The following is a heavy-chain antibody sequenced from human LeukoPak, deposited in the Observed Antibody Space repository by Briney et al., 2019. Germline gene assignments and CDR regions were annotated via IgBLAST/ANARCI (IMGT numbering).Heavy chain of an antibody. CDR3: ARVDSGTPDAFYI. D-gene: IGHD3-10*01. V-gene: IGHV3-48*03. Sequence: GGSLRLSCTASGFDFNNYEMLWVRQAPGKGLEWVSYISSSGSTIYYADSVKGRFTISRDNAKNSLYLQMNSLRAEDTAVYYCARVDSGTPDAFYIWGQGTMVTVSS. CDR1: GFDFNNYE. J-gene: IGHJ3*02. CDR2: ISSSGSTI.